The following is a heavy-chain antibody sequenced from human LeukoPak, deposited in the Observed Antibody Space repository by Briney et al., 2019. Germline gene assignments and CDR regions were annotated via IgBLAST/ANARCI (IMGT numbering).Heavy chain of an antibody. CDR3: AKVAPLRYCSSTSCYTFDY. V-gene: IGHV3-30*02. CDR1: GFKFSNYA. CDR2: IRYDGSNR. Sequence: PGRSLRLSCGVSGFKFSNYAMHWVRQAPGKGLEWVAFIRYDGSNRYYADSVKGRFTISRDNSKNTLYLQMNSLRAEDTAVYYCAKVAPLRYCSSTSCYTFDYWGQGTLVTVSS. D-gene: IGHD2-2*02. J-gene: IGHJ4*02.